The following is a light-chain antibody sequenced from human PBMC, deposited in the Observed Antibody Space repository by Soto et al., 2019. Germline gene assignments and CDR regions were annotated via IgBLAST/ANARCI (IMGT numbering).Light chain of an antibody. Sequence: IHMTHSPSTLSASVLYRVTITFLASQSIISWLAWYQQKPGKAPKLLIYKASGLESGVPSRFSGSGSGTEFTLTISSLQPDDFATYYCQQYNSYSEAFGQGTKMDIK. CDR2: KAS. CDR1: QSIISW. CDR3: QQYNSYSEA. J-gene: IGKJ1*01. V-gene: IGKV1-5*03.